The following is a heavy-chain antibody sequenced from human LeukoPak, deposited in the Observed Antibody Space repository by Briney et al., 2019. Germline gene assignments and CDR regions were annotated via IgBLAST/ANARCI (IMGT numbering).Heavy chain of an antibody. V-gene: IGHV3-43*02. CDR2: ISGDGHNT. CDR1: GFTFDDYA. D-gene: IGHD5/OR15-5a*01. J-gene: IGHJ4*02. Sequence: PGGSLRLSCAASGFTFDDYAMHWVRQAPGKGLEWVSLISGDGHNTYYADSLKGRFTIPRDNSKNSLYLQMNSLRTEDTAFYYCAKDIGERGYSVHWGQGTLVTVSS. CDR3: AKDIGERGYSVH.